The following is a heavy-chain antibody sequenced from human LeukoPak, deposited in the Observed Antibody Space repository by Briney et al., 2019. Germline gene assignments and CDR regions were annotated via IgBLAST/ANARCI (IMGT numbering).Heavy chain of an antibody. J-gene: IGHJ6*02. V-gene: IGHV3-66*01. CDR3: VKDLTAAAGTFMDV. CDR1: GFTVSSNY. Sequence: GGSLRLSCAASGFTVSSNYMSWVRQAPGKGLEWVSVIYSGGSTHYADSVKGRFTISRDNSKDTLYLQMNSLRPEDTAVYNCVKDLTAAAGTFMDVWGQGTTVTVSS. D-gene: IGHD6-13*01. CDR2: IYSGGST.